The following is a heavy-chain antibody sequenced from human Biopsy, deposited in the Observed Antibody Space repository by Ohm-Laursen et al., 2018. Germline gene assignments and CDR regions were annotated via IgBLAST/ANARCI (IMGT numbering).Heavy chain of an antibody. V-gene: IGHV1-46*01. Sequence: SETVSCQASGYSMTSYYMHWVRQAPGQGLEWMGMINPIGSTTSYPQIFQGRVTMTRDTSKSTVYMELSSLRSADTAVYFCARNTGWYGDLYYFDYWGQGTLVTVSS. CDR2: INPIGSTT. CDR3: ARNTGWYGDLYYFDY. J-gene: IGHJ4*02. D-gene: IGHD6-19*01. CDR1: GYSMTSYY.